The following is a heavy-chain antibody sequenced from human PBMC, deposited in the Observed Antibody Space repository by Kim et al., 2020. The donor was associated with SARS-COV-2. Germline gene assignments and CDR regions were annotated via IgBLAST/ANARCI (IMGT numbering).Heavy chain of an antibody. J-gene: IGHJ5*02. CDR1: GFTFSNYA. Sequence: GGSLRLSCAASGFTFSNYAMSWVRQAPGTGVDWVSAISGSGGSTYYAESVKGRFTISRDNSKNTLYLQMNSLRAEDTAVYYCAKDTGYSYANWFHPWGQGNMVTVSS. CDR3: AKDTGYSYANWFHP. D-gene: IGHD5-18*01. CDR2: ISGSGGST. V-gene: IGHV3-23*01.